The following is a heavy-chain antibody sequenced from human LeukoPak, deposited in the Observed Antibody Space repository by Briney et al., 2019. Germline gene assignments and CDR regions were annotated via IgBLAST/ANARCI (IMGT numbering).Heavy chain of an antibody. CDR3: LRQGPGNPRR. CDR2: IYAGGGSGA. J-gene: IGHJ4*02. V-gene: IGHV3-53*04. D-gene: IGHD1-14*01. CDR1: GFGVSSND. Sequence: PGGSLRLSCAASGFGVSSNDMSWVRQAPGKGLEWVSLIYAGGGSGAYYADSVRGRFTGSRHDSKNTLDLQMNSLRVDDTAMYYCLRQGPGNPRRWGQGTLVTVSS.